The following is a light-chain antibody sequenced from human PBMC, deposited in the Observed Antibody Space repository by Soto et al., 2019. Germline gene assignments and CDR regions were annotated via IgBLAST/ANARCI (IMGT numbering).Light chain of an antibody. V-gene: IGKV3D-15*01. CDR2: DAS. J-gene: IGKJ5*01. Sequence: EVVLTQSPVTLSLSPGERATLSCRASQSFRGLLAWYQQKPGQAPRLLXYDASTRATGIPARFSGSGSGTEFTLTISSLQSEDFAVYYCQQYNNWPPITFGQGTRLEIK. CDR3: QQYNNWPPIT. CDR1: QSFRGL.